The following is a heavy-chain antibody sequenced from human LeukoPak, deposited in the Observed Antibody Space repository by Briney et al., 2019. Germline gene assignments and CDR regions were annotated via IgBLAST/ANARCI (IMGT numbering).Heavy chain of an antibody. CDR3: ARNPLEGYCRGGNCRQRATWFDY. V-gene: IGHV4-4*07. D-gene: IGHD2-15*01. J-gene: IGHJ5*01. CDR1: ASSISSYY. CDR2: IYTSGST. Sequence: SETRSLTSTVSASSISSYYSSWIRQPAGKGLEWIGRIYTSGSTNYNPSLKSRVTTSVDTSKNQFSLKLSSVTAADTAVYYCARNPLEGYCRGGNCRQRATWFDYWGQGTLVTVSS.